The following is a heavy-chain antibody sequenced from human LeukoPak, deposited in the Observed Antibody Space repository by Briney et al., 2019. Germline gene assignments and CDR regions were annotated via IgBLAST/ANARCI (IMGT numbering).Heavy chain of an antibody. CDR3: AKDRRGLSGSDY. D-gene: IGHD3-10*01. Sequence: PGGSLRLSRAASGFTFSSYGMHWVRQAPGKGLEWVAVISYGGSNKYYADSVKGRFTISRDNSKNTLYLQMNSLRAEDTAVYYCAKDRRGLSGSDYWGQGTLVTVSS. CDR1: GFTFSSYG. CDR2: ISYGGSNK. V-gene: IGHV3-30*18. J-gene: IGHJ4*02.